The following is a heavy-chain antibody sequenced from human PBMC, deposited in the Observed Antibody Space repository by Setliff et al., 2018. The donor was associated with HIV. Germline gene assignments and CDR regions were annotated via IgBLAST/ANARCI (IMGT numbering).Heavy chain of an antibody. CDR2: IYYSGST. CDR1: GGSISSHY. J-gene: IGHJ4*02. V-gene: IGHV4-59*11. D-gene: IGHD6-6*01. Sequence: SETLSLTCTVSGGSISSHYWSWIRQPPGKGLEWIGSIYYSGSTNYNPSLKSRVTISVDTSKNQFSLKLSSVTAADTAVYYCARRPYYFDSWGQGTLVTVSS. CDR3: ARRPYYFDS.